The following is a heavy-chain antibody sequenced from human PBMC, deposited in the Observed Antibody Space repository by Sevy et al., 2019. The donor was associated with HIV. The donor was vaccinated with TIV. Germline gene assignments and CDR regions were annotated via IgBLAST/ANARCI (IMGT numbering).Heavy chain of an antibody. V-gene: IGHV3-33*01. D-gene: IGHD3-10*02. J-gene: IGHJ4*02. CDR2: IWSDGAYQ. CDR3: AGWGYYYVNADYYALDS. CDR1: GFTFSNYA. Sequence: GGSLRLSCAATGFTFSNYAMHWVRQAPGKGMEWVAIIWSDGAYQYHGDSVKGRFTISRDNSKNTLYLQMNNVRVEDTAVYYCAGWGYYYVNADYYALDSWGQGTLVTVSS.